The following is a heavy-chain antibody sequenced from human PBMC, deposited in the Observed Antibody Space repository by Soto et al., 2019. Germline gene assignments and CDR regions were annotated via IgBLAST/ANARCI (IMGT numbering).Heavy chain of an antibody. D-gene: IGHD6-6*01. CDR2: ISYDGSLK. V-gene: IGHV3-30*03. CDR1: GFTFRTSA. Sequence: QVQLVESGGNMVKPGRSLRLSCAASGFTFRTSAMHWVRQAPGKGLEWVAFISYDGSLKYYADSVKGRFSISRDNSTNTLHLQMNSLRPEDTAVYDCAREDVAGRPPPCYFHGLDVWGRGTSVTVSS. J-gene: IGHJ6*02. CDR3: AREDVAGRPPPCYFHGLDV.